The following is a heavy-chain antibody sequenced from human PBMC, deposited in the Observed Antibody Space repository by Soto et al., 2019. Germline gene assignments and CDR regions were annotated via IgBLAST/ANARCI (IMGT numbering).Heavy chain of an antibody. J-gene: IGHJ5*02. D-gene: IGHD1-26*01. Sequence: QVQLVQSGAEVKKPGASVKVSCKASGYTFTSYGISWVRQAPGQGLEWMGWISAYNGNTNYAQKLRGRVTMTTDTATSTADMELRSLRSDDTAVYSCARASGSSYWFDPWGQGTLVTVSS. CDR2: ISAYNGNT. CDR3: ARASGSSYWFDP. V-gene: IGHV1-18*01. CDR1: GYTFTSYG.